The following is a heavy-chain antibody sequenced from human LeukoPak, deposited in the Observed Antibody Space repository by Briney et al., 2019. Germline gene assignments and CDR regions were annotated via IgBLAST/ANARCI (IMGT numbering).Heavy chain of an antibody. J-gene: IGHJ6*02. D-gene: IGHD2-15*01. CDR3: AKEYLRIGHLNGMDV. Sequence: GGSLRLSCTVSGFTFRTFAMSWVRQAPGKGLEWVSGISDSGVSTYYADSVKGRFTISRDNSKNTLYLQMNSLRAEDTALYYCAKEYLRIGHLNGMDVWGQGTTVTVSS. CDR2: ISDSGVST. CDR1: GFTFRTFA. V-gene: IGHV3-23*01.